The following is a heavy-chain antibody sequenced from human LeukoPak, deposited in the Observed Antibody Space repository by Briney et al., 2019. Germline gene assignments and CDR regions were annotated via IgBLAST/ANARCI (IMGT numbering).Heavy chain of an antibody. CDR3: ARRAILSTAGYYRDV. CDR2: IHYSGST. CDR1: GGSITNYY. V-gene: IGHV4-59*08. Sequence: SETLSLTCTVSGGSITNYYWTWIRQPPGKGLEWIGYIHYSGSTNYNPSLRSRVTISVDTSKNQFSLKLSSVTAADTAVYYCARRAILSTAGYYRDVWGKGTTVIVSS. D-gene: IGHD1-1*01. J-gene: IGHJ6*03.